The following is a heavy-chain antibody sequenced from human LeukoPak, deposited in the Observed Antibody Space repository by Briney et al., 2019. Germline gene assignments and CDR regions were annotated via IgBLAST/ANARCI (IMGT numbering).Heavy chain of an antibody. Sequence: ASVKVSCKASGGTFSSYAISWVRQAPGQGLEWMGGIIPIFGTANYAQKFQGRVTITADESTSTAYMELSSLRSEDTAVYYCARGSLCTNGVCPLGFDYWGQGTLVTVSS. CDR1: GGTFSSYA. D-gene: IGHD2-8*01. V-gene: IGHV1-69*13. CDR3: ARGSLCTNGVCPLGFDY. CDR2: IIPIFGTA. J-gene: IGHJ4*02.